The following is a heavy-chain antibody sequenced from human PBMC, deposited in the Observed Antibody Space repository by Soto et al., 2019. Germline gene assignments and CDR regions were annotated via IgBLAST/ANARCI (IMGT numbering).Heavy chain of an antibody. V-gene: IGHV6-1*01. CDR3: ARVLQYYDFWSGYHWFDP. Sequence: SPTLSLTCAISGDSVSSNSAAWNWIRQSPSRGLEWLGRTYYRSKWYNDYAVSVKSRITINPDTSKNQFSLQLNSVTPEDTAVYYCARVLQYYDFWSGYHWFDPWGQGTLVTVSS. D-gene: IGHD3-3*01. CDR2: TYYRSKWYN. J-gene: IGHJ5*02. CDR1: GDSVSSNSAA.